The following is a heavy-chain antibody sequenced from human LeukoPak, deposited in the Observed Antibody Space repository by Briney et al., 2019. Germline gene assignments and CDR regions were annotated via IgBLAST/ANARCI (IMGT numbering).Heavy chain of an antibody. J-gene: IGHJ4*02. CDR2: ISGGGDIT. V-gene: IGHV3-23*01. D-gene: IGHD2-21*02. Sequence: QSGGSLRLSCAASGFNFANHAMSWVRQTPGKGLEWVSAISGGGDITYYADSVTGPFTISRDNSKDTLFLQMHSLRPGDTAVYYCVREDTPATANYWGQGTLVTISS. CDR1: GFNFANHA. CDR3: VREDTPATANY.